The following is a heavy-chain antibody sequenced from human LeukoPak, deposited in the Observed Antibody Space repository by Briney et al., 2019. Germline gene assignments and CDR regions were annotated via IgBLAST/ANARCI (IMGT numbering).Heavy chain of an antibody. Sequence: PSETLSLTCTVSGGSISSYYWSWIRQPPGKGLEWIGYIYDSGSTNYNPSLKSRVTISIDTSKNQFSLKLGSVTAADTAVYYCARHMYSGRYYGTDYWGQGTLVTVSS. D-gene: IGHD1-26*01. CDR1: GGSISSYY. CDR3: ARHMYSGRYYGTDY. CDR2: IYDSGST. V-gene: IGHV4-59*08. J-gene: IGHJ4*02.